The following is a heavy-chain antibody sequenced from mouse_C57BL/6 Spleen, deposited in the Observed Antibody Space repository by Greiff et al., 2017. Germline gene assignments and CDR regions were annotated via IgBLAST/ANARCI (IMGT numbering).Heavy chain of an antibody. J-gene: IGHJ2*01. CDR2: INPNNGGT. D-gene: IGHD1-1*01. V-gene: IGHV1-22*01. CDR3: AREITTVFDY. Sequence: VQLQQSGPELVKPGASVKMSCKASGYTFTDYNMHWVKQSHGKSLEWIGYINPNNGGTSYTQKFKGKATLTVNKSSSTAYMELRSLTSEDSAVYYCAREITTVFDYWGQGTTLTVSS. CDR1: GYTFTDYN.